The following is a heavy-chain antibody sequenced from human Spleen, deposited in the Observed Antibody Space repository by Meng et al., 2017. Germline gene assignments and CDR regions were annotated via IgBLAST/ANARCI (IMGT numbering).Heavy chain of an antibody. V-gene: IGHV4-39*07. D-gene: IGHD4/OR15-4a*01. CDR3: ASSTSLNTQIDD. J-gene: IGHJ4*02. CDR1: GGSISSSSYY. Sequence: SETLSLTCTVSGGSISSSSYYWGWIRQPPGKGLEWIGSIYYSGSTYYNPSLKSRVTISVDTSKNQFSLKLSSVTAADTAVYYCASSTSLNTQIDDWSQGTLVTVSS. CDR2: IYYSGST.